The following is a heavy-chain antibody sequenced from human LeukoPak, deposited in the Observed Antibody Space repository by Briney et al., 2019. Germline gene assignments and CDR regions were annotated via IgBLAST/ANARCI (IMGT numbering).Heavy chain of an antibody. V-gene: IGHV3-15*01. Sequence: GSLRLSCAASGFTFSNAWMSWVRQAPGKGLEWVGRIKSKTDGGTTDYAAPVKGRFTISRDDSKNTLYLQMNSLKTEDTAVYYCTTVDGYAEYYYYYYYMDVWGKGTTVTVSS. CDR2: IKSKTDGGTT. J-gene: IGHJ6*03. CDR1: GFTFSNAW. D-gene: IGHD3-16*01. CDR3: TTVDGYAEYYYYYYYMDV.